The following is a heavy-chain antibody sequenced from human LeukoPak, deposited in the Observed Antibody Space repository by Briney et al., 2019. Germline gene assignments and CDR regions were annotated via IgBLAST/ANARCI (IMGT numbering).Heavy chain of an antibody. CDR3: ARVYGSGSWFEYENNWFDP. CDR1: GFTFRDAA. D-gene: IGHD3-10*01. V-gene: IGHV3-53*01. Sequence: GGSLTLSCAASGFTFRDAAMTWVRQAPGKGLEWVSVIYSGGSTYYADSVKGRFTISRDNSKNTLYLQMNSLRAEDTAVYYCARVYGSGSWFEYENNWFDPWGQGTLVTVSS. J-gene: IGHJ5*02. CDR2: IYSGGST.